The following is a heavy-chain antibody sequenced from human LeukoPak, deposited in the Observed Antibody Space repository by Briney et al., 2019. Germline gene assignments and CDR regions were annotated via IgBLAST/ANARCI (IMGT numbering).Heavy chain of an antibody. CDR2: IGVSGTST. CDR1: GFTFRTYA. D-gene: IGHD1-1*01. J-gene: IGHJ6*03. V-gene: IGHV3-23*01. CDR3: ATALLRASTYMDV. Sequence: GGSLRLSCAASGFTFRTYAMNWVRQAPGKGLEWVSGIGVSGTSTYYADSVKGRLTISRDNSKNTLYLQINSLRAEDTAVYYCATALLRASTYMDVWGKGTTVTVSS.